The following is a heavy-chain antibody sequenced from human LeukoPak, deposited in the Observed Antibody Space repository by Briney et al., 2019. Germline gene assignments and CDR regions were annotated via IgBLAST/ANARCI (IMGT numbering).Heavy chain of an antibody. CDR2: IYTSGST. CDR1: GGSISSGSYY. J-gene: IGHJ5*02. CDR3: ARGYGSGSTNWFDP. Sequence: SETLSLTCAVSGGSISSGSYYWSWIRQPAGKGLEWIGRIYTSGSTNYNPSLKSRVTISVDTSKNQFSLKLSSVTAADTAVYYCARGYGSGSTNWFDPWGQGTLVTVSS. D-gene: IGHD3-10*01. V-gene: IGHV4-61*02.